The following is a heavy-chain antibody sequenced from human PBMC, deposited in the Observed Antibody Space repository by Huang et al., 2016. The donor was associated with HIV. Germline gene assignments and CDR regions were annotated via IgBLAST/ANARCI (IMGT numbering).Heavy chain of an antibody. CDR1: GFTFSSYG. D-gene: IGHD1-26*01. CDR3: AKDAIVGAQSGPDY. CDR2: ISDDVRNK. Sequence: QVQLVESGGGVVQPGRSLRLSCAASGFTFSSYGMHGVRQAPGKGLKWVAVISDDVRNKYYADSGKGRFTISSDNSKNTLYLQMNSLRAEDTAVYYCAKDAIVGAQSGPDYWGQGTLVTVSS. J-gene: IGHJ4*02. V-gene: IGHV3-30*18.